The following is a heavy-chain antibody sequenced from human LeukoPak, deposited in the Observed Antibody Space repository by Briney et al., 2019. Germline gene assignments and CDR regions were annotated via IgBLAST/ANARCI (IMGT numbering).Heavy chain of an antibody. CDR2: IYYSGST. CDR3: ARIGSGFSFDY. J-gene: IGHJ4*02. D-gene: IGHD3-22*01. Sequence: PSETLSLTCTVSGGAISSSSYYWGWIRQPPGKGLGWIGSIYYSGSTYYNPSLKSRVTISVDTSKNQFSLKLSSVTAADTAVYYCARIGSGFSFDYWGQGTLVTVSS. V-gene: IGHV4-39*07. CDR1: GGAISSSSYY.